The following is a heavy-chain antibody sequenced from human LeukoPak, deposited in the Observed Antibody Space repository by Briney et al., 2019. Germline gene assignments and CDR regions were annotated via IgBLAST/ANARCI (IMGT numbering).Heavy chain of an antibody. J-gene: IGHJ4*02. CDR2: ISNGSNTI. CDR1: GFIFSTYS. Sequence: PGGSLRLSCAASGFIFSTYSMNWVRQAPGKGLEWVSYISNGSNTIYYADSVKGRFTISRDNAKNSLYLQMNSLRAEDTAVYYCATYWNYGYWGQGTLVTVSS. V-gene: IGHV3-48*01. D-gene: IGHD1-7*01. CDR3: ATYWNYGY.